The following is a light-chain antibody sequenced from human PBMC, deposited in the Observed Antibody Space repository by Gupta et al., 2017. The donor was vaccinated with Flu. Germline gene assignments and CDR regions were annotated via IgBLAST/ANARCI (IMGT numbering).Light chain of an antibody. CDR2: DDN. J-gene: IGLJ3*02. CDR3: QVWDSSSYSCM. CDR1: NIGSKS. Sequence: SYVLTQPPSVSVAPGQTARIACGGNNIGSKSVCWYQQKAGQAPLLVGYDDNARPSGIPERLSCSHSGNPATLTLRRVEAGDEAYYFCQVWDSSSYSCMFGGGTQLSGL. V-gene: IGLV3-21*02.